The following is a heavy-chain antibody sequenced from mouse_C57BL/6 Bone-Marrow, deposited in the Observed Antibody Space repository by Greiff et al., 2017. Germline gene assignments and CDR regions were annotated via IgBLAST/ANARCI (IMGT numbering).Heavy chain of an antibody. CDR2: IDPENGDT. Sequence: EVQLVESGAELVRPGASVKLSCTASGFNIKDDYMHWVQQRPEQGLEWIGWIDPENGDTEYASKFQGKATITADTSSNTAYLQLSSLTSEDTAVYYCTTTLRPFAYWGQGTLVTVSA. CDR3: TTTLRPFAY. J-gene: IGHJ3*01. V-gene: IGHV14-4*01. D-gene: IGHD1-1*01. CDR1: GFNIKDDY.